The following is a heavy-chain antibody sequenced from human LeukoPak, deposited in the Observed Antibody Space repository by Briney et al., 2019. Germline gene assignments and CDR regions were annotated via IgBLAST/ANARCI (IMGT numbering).Heavy chain of an antibody. Sequence: PGGSLRLSCAASGFTFSSCWMHWVRQAPGKGLEWVSVIYSGGSTYYADSVKGRFIISRDNSKNMLYLQMNSLRAEDTAVYYCARGGYSYGLTYWGQGTLVTVSS. CDR3: ARGGYSYGLTY. D-gene: IGHD5-18*01. J-gene: IGHJ4*02. CDR1: GFTFSSCW. CDR2: IYSGGST. V-gene: IGHV3-53*01.